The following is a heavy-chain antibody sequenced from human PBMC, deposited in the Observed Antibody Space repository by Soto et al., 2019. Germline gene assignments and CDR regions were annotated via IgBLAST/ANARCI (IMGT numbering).Heavy chain of an antibody. Sequence: AGESLKISCKASGYIFATSWIGWVRQMPGKGLEWMGVIYPGDPRTRYNPSFQGQITISADKSITTAYLQWASLKASDSAMYYCATRSFFSPVSDPWGPGTLVTVSS. J-gene: IGHJ5*02. CDR2: IYPGDPRT. V-gene: IGHV5-51*01. CDR3: ATRSFFSPVSDP. CDR1: GYIFATSW. D-gene: IGHD1-26*01.